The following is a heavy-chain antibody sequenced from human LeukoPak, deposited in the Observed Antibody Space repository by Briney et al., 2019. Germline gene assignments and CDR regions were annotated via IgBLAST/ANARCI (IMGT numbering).Heavy chain of an antibody. CDR1: GYTFTGYY. Sequence: ASVKVSCKASGYTFTGYYMHWVRQAPGQGLEWMGWINPNSGGTNYAQKLQGRVTMTTDTSTSTAYMELRSLRSDDTAVYYCARDYCSGTSCYFDYWGQGTLVTVSS. CDR3: ARDYCSGTSCYFDY. CDR2: INPNSGGT. J-gene: IGHJ4*02. V-gene: IGHV1-2*02. D-gene: IGHD2-2*01.